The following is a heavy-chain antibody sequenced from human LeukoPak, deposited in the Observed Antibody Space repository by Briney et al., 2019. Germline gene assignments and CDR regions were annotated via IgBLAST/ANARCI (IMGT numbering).Heavy chain of an antibody. CDR1: GGSISSSSYY. V-gene: IGHV4-39*07. D-gene: IGHD3-16*01. J-gene: IGHJ3*02. CDR3: ARDNHDLTFFDI. CDR2: IYYSGST. Sequence: SETLSLACTVSGGSISSSSYYWGWIRQPPGKGLEWIGSIYYSGSTYYNPSLKSRVAISVDTSKNQFSLKLSSVTAADTAVYYCARDNHDLTFFDIWGQGTMVTVSS.